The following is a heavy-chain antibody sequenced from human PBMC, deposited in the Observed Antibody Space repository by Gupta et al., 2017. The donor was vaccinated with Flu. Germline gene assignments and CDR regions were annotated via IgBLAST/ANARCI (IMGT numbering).Heavy chain of an antibody. V-gene: IGHV3-48*01. D-gene: IGHD3-22*01. Sequence: VRQTPKKGLEWVSYISGSGTTIYYADSVKGRFTISRDNAKNSLYLQMNSLRAEDTAVYYCASYYYDSSGTHFWCQGTLVTVSS. CDR2: ISGSGTTI. J-gene: IGHJ4*02. CDR3: ASYYYDSSGTHF.